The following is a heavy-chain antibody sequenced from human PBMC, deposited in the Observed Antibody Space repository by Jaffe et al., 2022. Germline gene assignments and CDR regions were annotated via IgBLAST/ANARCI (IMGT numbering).Heavy chain of an antibody. CDR2: INVANGNI. Sequence: QVQLVQSGTEVKKPGASVKVSCKPSGYTFTTYAIHWVRQAPGQSLEWMGWINVANGNIKYSQNFQGRVTITSDTYANTVYMELSSLRSEDTAMYYCARDMTVATGHEYYPYWGQGTLVTVSS. CDR3: ARDMTVATGHEYYPY. J-gene: IGHJ1*01. D-gene: IGHD5-12*01. CDR1: GYTFTTYA. V-gene: IGHV1-3*01.